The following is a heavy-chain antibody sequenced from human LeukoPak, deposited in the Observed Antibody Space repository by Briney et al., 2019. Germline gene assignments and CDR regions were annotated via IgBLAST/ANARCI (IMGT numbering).Heavy chain of an antibody. CDR2: INTDGTVT. CDR3: ARESSPAGLGN. CDR1: GFTFSKYW. V-gene: IGHV3-74*01. Sequence: PGGSLRLSCAASGFTFSKYWMLWVRQAPGKGLESVSRINTDGTVTTYADSVKGRFTISRDNAKNTLYLQMNSLRAEDTAVYYCARESSPAGLGNWGQGTLVTVST. D-gene: IGHD2-2*01. J-gene: IGHJ4*01.